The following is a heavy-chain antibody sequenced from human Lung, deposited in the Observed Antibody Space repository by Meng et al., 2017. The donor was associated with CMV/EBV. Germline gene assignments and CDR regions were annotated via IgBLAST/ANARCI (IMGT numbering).Heavy chain of an antibody. Sequence: GFTFSSYAMSWVRQAPGKGLEWVSAISGSGGSTYYADSVKGRFTISRDNSKNTLYLQMNSLRAEDTAVYYCAKINRTSHSEPSYYFDYWGQGTLVTAPQ. CDR1: GFTFSSYA. J-gene: IGHJ4*02. CDR3: AKINRTSHSEPSYYFDY. V-gene: IGHV3-23*01. CDR2: ISGSGGST. D-gene: IGHD2-2*01.